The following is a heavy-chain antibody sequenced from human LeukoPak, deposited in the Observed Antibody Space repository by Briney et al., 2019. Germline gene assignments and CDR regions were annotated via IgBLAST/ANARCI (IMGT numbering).Heavy chain of an antibody. Sequence: PGGSLRLSCAASGFTFSSYAISWVRQAPGQGLEWMGGIIPIFGTANYAQKFQGRVTITTDESTSTAYMELSSLRSEDTAVYYCARVGYCSGGSCPQGDWGQGTLVTVSS. CDR1: GFTFSSYA. D-gene: IGHD2-15*01. CDR3: ARVGYCSGGSCPQGD. CDR2: IIPIFGTA. V-gene: IGHV1-69*05. J-gene: IGHJ4*02.